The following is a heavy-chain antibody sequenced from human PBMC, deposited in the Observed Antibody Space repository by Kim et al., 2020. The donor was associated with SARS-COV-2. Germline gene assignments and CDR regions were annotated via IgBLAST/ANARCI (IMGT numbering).Heavy chain of an antibody. Sequence: SVKVSCKASGGTFSSYAISWVRQAPGQGLEWMGGIIPIFGTANYAQKFQGRVTITADESTSTAYMELSSLRSEDTAVYYCAGSIVGAPGAGPDDYWGQGTLVTVSS. CDR1: GGTFSSYA. D-gene: IGHD1-26*01. CDR2: IIPIFGTA. J-gene: IGHJ4*02. V-gene: IGHV1-69*13. CDR3: AGSIVGAPGAGPDDY.